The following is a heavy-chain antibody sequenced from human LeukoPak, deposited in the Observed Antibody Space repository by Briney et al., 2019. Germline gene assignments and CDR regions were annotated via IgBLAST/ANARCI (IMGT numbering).Heavy chain of an antibody. CDR2: ISSSSSYI. CDR1: GFTFSSYS. Sequence: GGSLRLSCAASGFTFSSYSMNWVRQAPGKGLEWVSSISSSSSYIYYADSVKGRFTISRDNAKNSLYLQMNSLRAEDTAVYYCARDYPGIAARGVDYWGQGTLVTVSS. J-gene: IGHJ4*02. CDR3: ARDYPGIAARGVDY. D-gene: IGHD6-6*01. V-gene: IGHV3-21*01.